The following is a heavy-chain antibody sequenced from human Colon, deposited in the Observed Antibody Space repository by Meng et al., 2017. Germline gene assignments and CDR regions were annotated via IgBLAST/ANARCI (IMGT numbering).Heavy chain of an antibody. D-gene: IGHD2/OR15-2a*01. CDR2: IFHSGTS. CDR1: GASISGDNW. Sequence: QGQLQGSGPGLGKPSGTLSLTCAVSGASISGDNWWSWVRQTPGKGLEWLGEIFHSGTSNYNPSLKSRVTISVDKSKNQFSLRLSSVTAADTAVYYCARRNSNNWFDPWGQGILVTCYS. J-gene: IGHJ5*02. CDR3: ARRNSNNWFDP. V-gene: IGHV4-4*02.